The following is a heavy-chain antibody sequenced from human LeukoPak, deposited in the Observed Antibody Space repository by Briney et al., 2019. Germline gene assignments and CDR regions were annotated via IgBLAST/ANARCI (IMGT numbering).Heavy chain of an antibody. V-gene: IGHV3-30*04. CDR2: ISYDGSNK. CDR3: AMKAVPRPRLHDAFDF. J-gene: IGHJ3*01. D-gene: IGHD5-24*01. CDR1: GLTFSSYA. Sequence: GGSLRLSCAASGLTFSSYAMHWVRQAPGKGLEWVAVISYDGSNKYYADSVKGRFTISRDNSKNTLYLQMNSLRADDTAVYYCAMKAVPRPRLHDAFDFWGQGTVVSVSS.